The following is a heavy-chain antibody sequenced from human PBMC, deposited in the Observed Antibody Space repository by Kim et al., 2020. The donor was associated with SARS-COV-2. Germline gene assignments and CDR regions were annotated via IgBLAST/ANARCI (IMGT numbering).Heavy chain of an antibody. D-gene: IGHD6-13*01. CDR2: ITGSGGST. CDR3: AKAAGYVIAEAATVGYFHH. CDR1: GFTFSSYV. V-gene: IGHV3-23*01. J-gene: IGHJ1*01. Sequence: GGSLRLSCAASGFTFSSYVMSWVRQAPGKGLEWVSAITGSGGSTYYADSVKGRFTISRDNSKNTLYLQMNSLRAEDTAVYYCAKAAGYVIAEAATVGYFHHWGQGTLVTVSS.